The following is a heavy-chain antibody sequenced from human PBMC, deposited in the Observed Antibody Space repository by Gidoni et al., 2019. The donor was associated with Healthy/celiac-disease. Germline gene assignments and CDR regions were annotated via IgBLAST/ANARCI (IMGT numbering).Heavy chain of an antibody. CDR1: GLTFSSYA. D-gene: IGHD2-2*01. CDR2: ISGSGGST. Sequence: EVQRLESGGGLVQPGGSLRLSCAASGLTFSSYAMSWGRQAQGKGLEWFAAISGSGGSTYYADSVKGRFTISRDNSKNTLYLQMNSLRAEDTAVYYCAKVVVVVPAAIGLPNYWGQGTLVTVSS. J-gene: IGHJ4*02. CDR3: AKVVVVVPAAIGLPNY. V-gene: IGHV3-23*01.